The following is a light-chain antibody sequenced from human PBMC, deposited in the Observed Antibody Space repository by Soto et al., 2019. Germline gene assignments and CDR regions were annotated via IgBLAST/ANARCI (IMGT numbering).Light chain of an antibody. CDR1: NTDVGQDKS. Sequence: QSVLTQPASVSGSRGQSITISCVGRNTDVGQDKSVSWYQQGPGKAPKLLIFEVTNRPSGVSSRFSGSRSGNTASLTISGLRPDDEGDYFCVSYTDTDTLVFGTGTKVTVL. CDR3: VSYTDTDTLV. V-gene: IGLV2-14*01. J-gene: IGLJ1*01. CDR2: EVT.